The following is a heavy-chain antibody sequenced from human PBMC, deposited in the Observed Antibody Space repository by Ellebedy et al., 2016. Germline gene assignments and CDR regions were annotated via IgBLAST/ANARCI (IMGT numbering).Heavy chain of an antibody. Sequence: ASVKVSCKASGYTFTGYYMHWVRQAPGQGLEWMGWINPNSGGTNYAQKFQGWVTMTRDTSISTAYMELSRLRSDDTAVYYCARVAFRGVDAFDIWGQGTMVTVSS. CDR3: ARVAFRGVDAFDI. D-gene: IGHD3-10*01. V-gene: IGHV1-2*04. J-gene: IGHJ3*02. CDR2: INPNSGGT. CDR1: GYTFTGYY.